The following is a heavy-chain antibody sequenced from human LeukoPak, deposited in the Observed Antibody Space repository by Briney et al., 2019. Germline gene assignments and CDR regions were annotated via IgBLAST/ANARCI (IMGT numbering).Heavy chain of an antibody. J-gene: IGHJ4*02. Sequence: PGGSLRLSCAASGFTFDDYAMHWVRQAPGKGLKWASGISWNSGSIGYADSVKGRFTISRDNAKNSLYLQMNSLRAEDTALYYCAKGDDSSGYGIFDYWGQGTLVTVSS. CDR3: AKGDDSSGYGIFDY. V-gene: IGHV3-9*01. CDR2: ISWNSGSI. D-gene: IGHD3-22*01. CDR1: GFTFDDYA.